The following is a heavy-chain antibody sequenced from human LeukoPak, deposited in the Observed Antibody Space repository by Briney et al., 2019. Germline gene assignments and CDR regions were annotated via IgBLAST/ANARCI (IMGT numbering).Heavy chain of an antibody. CDR2: ISAYNGNT. CDR1: GYTFTSYG. Sequence: ASVKVSCKASGYTFTSYGISWVRQAPGQGLEWMGWISAYNGNTNYAQKLQGRVTITADKSTSTAYMELSSLRSEDTAVYYCARAYDSSGFDDYWGQGTLVTVSS. J-gene: IGHJ4*02. CDR3: ARAYDSSGFDDY. D-gene: IGHD3-22*01. V-gene: IGHV1-18*01.